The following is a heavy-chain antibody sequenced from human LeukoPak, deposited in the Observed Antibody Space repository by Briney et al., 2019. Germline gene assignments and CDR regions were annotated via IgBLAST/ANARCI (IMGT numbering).Heavy chain of an antibody. Sequence: ATVKVSCKASGYIFTDYYIHWVRQPSGRGLEGMGWINPNINGTNYAQKFQERLTITGDRYIHTAYVELDRLRSGDRPVYFCARERTPGSGYGVDYWGQGTVVTVSS. J-gene: IGHJ4*02. D-gene: IGHD6-25*01. V-gene: IGHV1-2*02. CDR3: ARERTPGSGYGVDY. CDR2: INPNINGT. CDR1: GYIFTDYY.